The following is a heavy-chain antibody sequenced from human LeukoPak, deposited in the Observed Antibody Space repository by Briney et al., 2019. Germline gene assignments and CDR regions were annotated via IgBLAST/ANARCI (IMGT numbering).Heavy chain of an antibody. CDR1: GFTFSSYA. CDR2: ISYDGSNK. D-gene: IGHD3-3*01. J-gene: IGHJ4*02. Sequence: GRSLRLSCAASGFTFSSYAMHWVRQAPGKGLEWVAVISYDGSNKYYADSVKGRFTISRDNSKNTLYLQMNSLRAEDTAVYYCAREPFWSGYYYNLHFDYWGQGTLVTVSS. V-gene: IGHV3-30-3*01. CDR3: AREPFWSGYYYNLHFDY.